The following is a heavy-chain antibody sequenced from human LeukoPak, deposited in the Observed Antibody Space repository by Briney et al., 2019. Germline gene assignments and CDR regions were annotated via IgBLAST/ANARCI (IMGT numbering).Heavy chain of an antibody. Sequence: PSETLSLTCAVYGGSFSGYYWSWIRQPPGKGLEWIGEINHSGSTNYNLSLKSRVTISVDTSKNQFSLELSSVTAADTAVYYCARGKYSSSRYYYYYYGMDVWGQGTTVTVSS. D-gene: IGHD6-6*01. CDR1: GGSFSGYY. CDR2: INHSGST. CDR3: ARGKYSSSRYYYYYYGMDV. J-gene: IGHJ6*02. V-gene: IGHV4-34*01.